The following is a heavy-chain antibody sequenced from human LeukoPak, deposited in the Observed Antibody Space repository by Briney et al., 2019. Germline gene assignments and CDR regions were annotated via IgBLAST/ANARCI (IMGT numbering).Heavy chain of an antibody. CDR1: GGSISSSSYY. J-gene: IGHJ4*02. Sequence: PETLSLTCTVSGGSISSSSYYWGWIRQPPGKGLEWIGTIYYSGSTYYNPSLKSRVTISVDTSKNQFSLKLSSVTAADTAVYYCARVPTVTFFDYWGQGTLVTVSS. CDR2: IYYSGST. V-gene: IGHV4-39*07. CDR3: ARVPTVTFFDY. D-gene: IGHD4-17*01.